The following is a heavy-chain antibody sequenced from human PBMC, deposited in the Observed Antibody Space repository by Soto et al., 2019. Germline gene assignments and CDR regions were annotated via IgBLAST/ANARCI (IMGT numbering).Heavy chain of an antibody. CDR1: DGSISGLY. J-gene: IGHJ6*03. CDR3: ARLRNHYFMDA. CDR2: IYSSGTP. Sequence: QVQLQESGPGLVRPSETLSLTCSVSDGSISGLYWSWVRQSPGKGLEWIGWIYSSGTPNYNPSPTRRVAFSVDTSKNQFSLKLTSVAAADTAIYYCARLRNHYFMDAWGKGTTVAVSS. D-gene: IGHD1-1*01. V-gene: IGHV4-59*08.